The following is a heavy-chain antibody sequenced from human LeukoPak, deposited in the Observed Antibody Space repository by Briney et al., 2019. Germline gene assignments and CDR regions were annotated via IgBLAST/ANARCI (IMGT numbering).Heavy chain of an antibody. CDR2: ITTDGSRT. D-gene: IGHD1-26*01. Sequence: GGSLRLSCAASGFTFSSYWMHWVRQDPGKGLVLVSCITTDGSRTNYADSVKGRFTISRDNAKNTVDLQMNSLRDEDTAVYYCAGVLVGTNFDYWGQGTLVTVSS. CDR1: GFTFSSYW. J-gene: IGHJ4*02. CDR3: AGVLVGTNFDY. V-gene: IGHV3-74*01.